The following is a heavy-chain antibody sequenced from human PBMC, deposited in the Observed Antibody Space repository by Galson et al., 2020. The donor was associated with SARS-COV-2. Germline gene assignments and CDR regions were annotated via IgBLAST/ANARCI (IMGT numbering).Heavy chain of an antibody. CDR2: IFYSGIT. Sequence: SETLSLTCTVPGGSISTTNYFWGWIRQPPGKGLEWIGIIFYSGITYYSPSLKSRPTISVDTSKNQFSLKLTSVTAADTAVYYCARRTDYSSSWDACEIWGQGTRVTVSS. V-gene: IGHV4-39*01. CDR1: GGSISTTNYF. CDR3: ARRTDYSSSWDACEI. J-gene: IGHJ3*02. D-gene: IGHD6-13*01.